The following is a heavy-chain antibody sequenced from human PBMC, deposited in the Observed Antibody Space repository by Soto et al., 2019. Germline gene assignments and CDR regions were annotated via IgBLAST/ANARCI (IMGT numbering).Heavy chain of an antibody. Sequence: QVQLQESGPGLVKPSQTLSLTCTVSGGSISSGGYYWSWIRQHPGKGLEWIGYIYYSGSTYYNPSLKSRVTISVDTSKNQFALKLSSVTAADTAVYYCARAMEETNSGYLYYFDYWGQGTLVTVSS. V-gene: IGHV4-31*03. CDR2: IYYSGST. CDR3: ARAMEETNSGYLYYFDY. CDR1: GGSISSGGYY. J-gene: IGHJ4*02. D-gene: IGHD5-12*01.